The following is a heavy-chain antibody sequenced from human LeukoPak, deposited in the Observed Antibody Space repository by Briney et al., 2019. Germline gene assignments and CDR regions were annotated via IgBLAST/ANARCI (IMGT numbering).Heavy chain of an antibody. D-gene: IGHD1-14*01. CDR3: ARVRISDAFDI. Sequence: SETLSLTCAVYGGSFSGYYWSWIRQPPGKGLEWIGEINHSGRTNYNPSLKSRVTISVDTSKNQFSLKLSSVTAADTAVYYCARVRISDAFDIWGQGTMVTVSS. J-gene: IGHJ3*02. CDR2: INHSGRT. CDR1: GGSFSGYY. V-gene: IGHV4-34*01.